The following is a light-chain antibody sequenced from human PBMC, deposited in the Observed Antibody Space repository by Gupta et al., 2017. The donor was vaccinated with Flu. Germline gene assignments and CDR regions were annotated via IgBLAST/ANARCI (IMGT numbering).Light chain of an antibody. Sequence: NFMLTQPHSVSESPGKTVTISCTRNSGNIASNYVKWFQQRPGSAPTIVIYEDNQRPSGVPDRFSGSIDRSSKSAALTISGLMTEDEADYYCQSYDTSNPNWVFGGGTKLTVL. CDR3: QSYDTSNPNWV. V-gene: IGLV6-57*03. CDR2: EDN. CDR1: SGNIASNY. J-gene: IGLJ3*02.